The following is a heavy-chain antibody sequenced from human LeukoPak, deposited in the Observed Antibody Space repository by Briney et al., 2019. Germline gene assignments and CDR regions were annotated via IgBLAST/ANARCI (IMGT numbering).Heavy chain of an antibody. D-gene: IGHD3-22*01. J-gene: IGHJ4*02. CDR2: IYYSGST. Sequence: SETLSLTCTVSGGSISSSSYYWGWIRQPPGKGLEWIGSIYYSGSTYYNPSLKSRVTISVDTSKNQFSLKLSSVTAADTAVYYCARDQREDDSSGYEFGFDYWGQGTLVTVSS. CDR3: ARDQREDDSSGYEFGFDY. V-gene: IGHV4-39*07. CDR1: GGSISSSSYY.